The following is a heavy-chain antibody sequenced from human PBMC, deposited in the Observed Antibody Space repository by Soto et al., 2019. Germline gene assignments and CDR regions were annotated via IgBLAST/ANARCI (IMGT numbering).Heavy chain of an antibody. CDR1: GFSVSGNY. Sequence: EVQVVESGGDLVQPGGSLRLSCAASGFSVSGNYMSWVRQAPGMGLEWVSAIYSGGNTYYADSVKGRFTISRDNSKNTLYLQMTSLRAEDTAVYYCARLRWQLYNGFDPWGQGTLVTVS. V-gene: IGHV3-66*04. J-gene: IGHJ5*02. CDR3: ARLRWQLYNGFDP. CDR2: IYSGGNT. D-gene: IGHD1-1*01.